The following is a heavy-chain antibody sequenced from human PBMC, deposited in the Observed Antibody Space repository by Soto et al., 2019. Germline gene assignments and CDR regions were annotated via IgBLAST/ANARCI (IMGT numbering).Heavy chain of an antibody. V-gene: IGHV3-49*03. CDR1: GFTFGDYA. CDR2: IRSKAHGGTT. CDR3: TRGNTGGSGYFRPYLF. Sequence: PGGSLRLSCTASGFTFGDYAMSWFRQAPGKGLEWVGFIRSKAHGGTTEYAASVKGRFTISRDDSKSIAYLQMNSLKTEDTAVYYCTRGNTGGSGYFRPYLFWGKGTTVTVSS. D-gene: IGHD3-3*01. J-gene: IGHJ6*04.